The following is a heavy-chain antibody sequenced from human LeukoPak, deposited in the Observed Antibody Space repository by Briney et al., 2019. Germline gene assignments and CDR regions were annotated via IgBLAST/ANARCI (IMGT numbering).Heavy chain of an antibody. J-gene: IGHJ4*02. Sequence: PSETLSLTCAVSGGSISSSNWWGWVRQPPGKGLEWIGEIYHSGSTNYNPSLKSRVTISVDKSKNQFSLKLSSVTAADTAVYYCARDRPMITFGGAEDYYFDYWGQGTLVTVSS. CDR3: ARDRPMITFGGAEDYYFDY. D-gene: IGHD3-16*01. CDR2: IYHSGST. V-gene: IGHV4-4*02. CDR1: GGSISSSNW.